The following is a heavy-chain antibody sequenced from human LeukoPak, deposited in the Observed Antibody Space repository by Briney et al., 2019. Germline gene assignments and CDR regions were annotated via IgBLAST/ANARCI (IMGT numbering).Heavy chain of an antibody. V-gene: IGHV3-48*01. CDR2: ISSSSSTI. D-gene: IGHD3-10*01. Sequence: PGGSLRLSCAASGFTFSSYSMNWVRQAPGKGLEWVSYISSSSSTIYYADSVKGRFTISRDNAKNSLYLQMNSLRAEDTAVYYCARDSEFGTLDYWGQGTLVTVSS. J-gene: IGHJ4*02. CDR3: ARDSEFGTLDY. CDR1: GFTFSSYS.